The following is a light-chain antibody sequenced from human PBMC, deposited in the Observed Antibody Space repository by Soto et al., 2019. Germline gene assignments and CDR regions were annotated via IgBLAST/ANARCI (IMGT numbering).Light chain of an antibody. CDR2: GAS. J-gene: IGKJ2*01. CDR1: QSVSSS. V-gene: IGKV3-15*01. Sequence: EVVMTQSPATLSVSPGERATLSCRASQSVSSSLAWYQQKPGQAPRLLIYGASTRATGIPARFSGSGSGTEFTLTISSLQSEDFAVYYCQQYNNWRTFGQGTKLEIK. CDR3: QQYNNWRT.